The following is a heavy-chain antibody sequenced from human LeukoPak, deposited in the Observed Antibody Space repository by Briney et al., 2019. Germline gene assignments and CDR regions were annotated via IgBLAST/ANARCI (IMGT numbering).Heavy chain of an antibody. Sequence: GGSLRLSCAVSGLSFSSYWMSWVRQAPGKGLEWVANIKQDGSEKYYVDSVKGRFTISRDNARNSLYLQMNTLRAEDTAVYYCARDPGYWGQGSLVTVSS. CDR3: ARDPGY. CDR1: GLSFSSYW. J-gene: IGHJ4*02. CDR2: IKQDGSEK. V-gene: IGHV3-7*01.